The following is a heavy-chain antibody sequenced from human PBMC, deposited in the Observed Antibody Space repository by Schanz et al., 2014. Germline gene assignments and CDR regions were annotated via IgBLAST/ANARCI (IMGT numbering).Heavy chain of an antibody. CDR2: IYSDGRT. Sequence: VQLVESGGGVVQPGGSLRLSCVASGFTVSSNYMSWVRQAPGKGLEWVSVIYSDGRTYYGDSVRGRFTISRDNSRNTVYLQMNNVGVDDTATYYCVKTDAGWRFDYWGQGTLVIVSS. D-gene: IGHD6-19*01. CDR3: VKTDAGWRFDY. J-gene: IGHJ4*02. CDR1: GFTVSSNY. V-gene: IGHV3-53*01.